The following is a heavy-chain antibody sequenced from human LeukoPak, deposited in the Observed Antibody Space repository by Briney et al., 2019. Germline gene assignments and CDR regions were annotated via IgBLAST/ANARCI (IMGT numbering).Heavy chain of an antibody. CDR1: GGTFSSYT. D-gene: IGHD1-26*01. CDR3: ARALIVGATIGAFQH. CDR2: IIPILGIA. Sequence: SVKVSCRASGGTFSSYTISWVRQAPGQGLEWMGRIIPILGIANYAQKFQGRVTITADKSTSTAYMELSSLRSEDTAVYYCARALIVGATIGAFQHWGQGTLVTVSS. V-gene: IGHV1-69*02. J-gene: IGHJ1*01.